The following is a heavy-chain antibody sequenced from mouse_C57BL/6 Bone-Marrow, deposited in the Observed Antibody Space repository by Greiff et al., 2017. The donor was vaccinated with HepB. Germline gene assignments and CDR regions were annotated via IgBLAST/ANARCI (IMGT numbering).Heavy chain of an antibody. CDR2: INPGSGGT. J-gene: IGHJ1*03. CDR1: GYAFTNYL. D-gene: IGHD1-1*01. Sequence: VQLQQSGAELVRPGTSVKVSCKASGYAFTNYLIEWVKQRPGQGLAWIGVINPGSGGTNYTEKFKGKATMTADKSSSTAYMQLSSLTSEDAAVYFCARSDYYGSSYGYFDVWGTGTTVTVSS. CDR3: ARSDYYGSSYGYFDV. V-gene: IGHV1-54*01.